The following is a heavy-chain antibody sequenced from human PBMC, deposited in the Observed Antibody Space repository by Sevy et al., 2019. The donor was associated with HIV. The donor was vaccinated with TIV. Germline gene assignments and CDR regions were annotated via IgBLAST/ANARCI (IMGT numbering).Heavy chain of an antibody. D-gene: IGHD6-19*01. CDR3: ARVHGYSNGWFPYYYYYGMDV. V-gene: IGHV4-31*03. J-gene: IGHJ6*02. CDR1: GGSIRSDSYY. Sequence: SETLSLTCSVSGGSIRSDSYYWTWIRQHPGKGLEWIGYIFHNGNTYYNPSLKSRVSISVDTSKNQFSLMLRSVTAADTAVYYCARVHGYSNGWFPYYYYYGMDVWGQGTTVTVSS. CDR2: IFHNGNT.